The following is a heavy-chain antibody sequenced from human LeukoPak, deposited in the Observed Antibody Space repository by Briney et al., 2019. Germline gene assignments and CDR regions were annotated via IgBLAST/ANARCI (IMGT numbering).Heavy chain of an antibody. CDR3: ARGGDGPNDY. V-gene: IGHV1-69*05. CDR1: GGTFSSYA. CDR2: IIPIFGTA. Sequence: SVKVSCKASGGTFSSYAISWVRQAPGQGLEWMGRIIPIFGTANYAQKFQGRVAITTDESTSTAYMELSSLRSEDTAVYYCARGGDGPNDYWGQGTLVTVSS. D-gene: IGHD5-24*01. J-gene: IGHJ4*02.